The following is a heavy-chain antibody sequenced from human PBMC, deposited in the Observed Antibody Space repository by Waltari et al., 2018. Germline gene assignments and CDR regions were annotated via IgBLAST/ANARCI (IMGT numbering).Heavy chain of an antibody. Sequence: EVQLLESGGGLVQVGGSLRLSCTVSGFTFSDHWMDWVRQTPGKGLEWVANINQYGSEKYYLDSVRGRFTISRDNAKNSVYLQINSLRDEDTAVYYCSRSLDIWGQGTTVTVSS. CDR1: GFTFSDHW. V-gene: IGHV3-7*01. CDR3: SRSLDI. CDR2: INQYGSEK. J-gene: IGHJ6*02.